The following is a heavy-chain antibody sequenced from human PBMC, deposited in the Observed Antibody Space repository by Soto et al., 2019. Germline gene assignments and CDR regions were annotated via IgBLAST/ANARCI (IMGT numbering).Heavy chain of an antibody. CDR3: ARRRTAAAANPGPWPFDY. CDR2: INHSGST. Sequence: QVQLQQWGAGLLKPSETLSLTCAVYGGSFSGYYWSWIRQPPGKGLEWIGEINHSGSTNYNPSLKSRVTISVDTSKNQFSLKLSSVTAADTAVYYCARRRTAAAANPGPWPFDYWGQGTLVTVSS. CDR1: GGSFSGYY. D-gene: IGHD6-13*01. J-gene: IGHJ4*02. V-gene: IGHV4-34*01.